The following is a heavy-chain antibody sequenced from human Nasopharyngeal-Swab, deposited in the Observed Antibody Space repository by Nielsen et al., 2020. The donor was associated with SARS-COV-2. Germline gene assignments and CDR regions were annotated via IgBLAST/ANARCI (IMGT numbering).Heavy chain of an antibody. J-gene: IGHJ3*02. D-gene: IGHD6-6*01. V-gene: IGHV3-23*01. CDR1: GFTVSSSYA. CDR2: ISGSGGST. CDR3: ARCEYSSSSDAFDI. Sequence: GESLKISCAASGFTVSSSYAMSWVRQAPGKGLEWVSAISGSGGSTYYADSVKGRFTISRDNSKNTLYLQMNSLRAEDTAVYYCARCEYSSSSDAFDIWGQGTMVTVSS.